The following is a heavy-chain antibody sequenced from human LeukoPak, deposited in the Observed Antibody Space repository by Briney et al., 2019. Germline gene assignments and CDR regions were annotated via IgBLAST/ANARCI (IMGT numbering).Heavy chain of an antibody. CDR1: GYTFTSYD. CDR2: MNPNSGNT. CDR3: ARPISIAAAGLDY. Sequence: ASVKVSCKASGYTFTSYDINWVRQASGQGLEWMGWMNPNSGNTGYAQKFQGRVTMTRNTSISTAYMELSSLRSEDTAVYYCARPISIAAAGLDYWGQGTLVTVSS. J-gene: IGHJ4*02. V-gene: IGHV1-8*01. D-gene: IGHD6-13*01.